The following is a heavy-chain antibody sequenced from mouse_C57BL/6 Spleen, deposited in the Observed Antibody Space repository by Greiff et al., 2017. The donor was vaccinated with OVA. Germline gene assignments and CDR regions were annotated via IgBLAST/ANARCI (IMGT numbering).Heavy chain of an antibody. Sequence: QVQLQQPGAELVKPGASVKMSCKASGYTFTSYWITWVKQRPGQGLEWIGDIYPGSGSTNYNEKFKSKATLTVDTSSSTAYMQLSSLTSEDSAVYYCARNRTTVVPSAMDYWGQGTSVTVSS. CDR1: GYTFTSYW. CDR2: IYPGSGST. D-gene: IGHD1-1*01. J-gene: IGHJ4*01. CDR3: ARNRTTVVPSAMDY. V-gene: IGHV1-55*01.